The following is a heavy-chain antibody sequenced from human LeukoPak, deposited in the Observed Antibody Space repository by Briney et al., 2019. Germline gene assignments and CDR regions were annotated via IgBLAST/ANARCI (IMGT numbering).Heavy chain of an antibody. CDR1: GFTFSSYS. CDR3: AAVGVRGGAFDY. J-gene: IGHJ4*02. V-gene: IGHV3-21*01. Sequence: GGSLILSCAASGFTFSSYSMNWVRQAPGKGLEWVSSISSSSSYIYYADSVKGRFTISRDNAKNSLYLQMNSLRAEDTAVYYCAAVGVRGGAFDYWGQGTLVTVSS. D-gene: IGHD3-10*01. CDR2: ISSSSSYI.